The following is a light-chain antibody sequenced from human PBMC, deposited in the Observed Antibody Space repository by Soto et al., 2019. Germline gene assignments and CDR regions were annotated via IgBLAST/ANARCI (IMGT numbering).Light chain of an antibody. J-gene: IGKJ1*01. Sequence: EIVLTQSPGTLSLSPGERATLSCRASRGVSSSCSAWYQQKPGQAPNLLIYGAASRATGVPDRFSGSGSGTDFTLTISRLEPEDFAVYYCQHSGSSLWTFGQGTKLEIK. CDR2: GAA. V-gene: IGKV3-20*01. CDR3: QHSGSSLWT. CDR1: RGVSSSC.